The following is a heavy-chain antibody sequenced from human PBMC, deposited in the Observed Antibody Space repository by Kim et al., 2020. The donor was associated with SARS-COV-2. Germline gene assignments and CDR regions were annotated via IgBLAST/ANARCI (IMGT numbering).Heavy chain of an antibody. CDR2: ISWNSGSI. CDR1: GFTFDDYA. D-gene: IGHD1-26*01. V-gene: IGHV3-9*01. CDR3: AKGGGSYNRVLYY. J-gene: IGHJ4*02. Sequence: GGSLRLSCAASGFTFDDYAMHWVRQAPGKGLEWVSGISWNSGSIGYADSVKGRFTISRDNAKNSLYLQMNSLRAEDTALYYCAKGGGSYNRVLYYWGQGTLVTVSS.